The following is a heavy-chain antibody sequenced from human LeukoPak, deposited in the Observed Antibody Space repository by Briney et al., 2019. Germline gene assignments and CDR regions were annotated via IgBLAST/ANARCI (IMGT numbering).Heavy chain of an antibody. CDR2: IKGTGLTT. D-gene: IGHD3-16*01. CDR1: GFTFSDYY. CDR3: ARAGELRYMDV. J-gene: IGHJ6*03. Sequence: GGSLRLSCAASGFTFSDYYMSWIRPAPGKGLEWVSTIKGTGLTTYYADSVKGRFTISRDNAKNSLFLQMSSLRADDTAIYYCARAGELRYMDVWGKGAAVTVSS. V-gene: IGHV3-11*04.